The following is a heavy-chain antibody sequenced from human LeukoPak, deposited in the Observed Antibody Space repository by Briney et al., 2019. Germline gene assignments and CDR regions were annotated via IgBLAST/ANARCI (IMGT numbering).Heavy chain of an antibody. CDR1: GFTFSSYS. J-gene: IGHJ4*02. CDR2: IKTKTDGETT. CDR3: TTRLSV. V-gene: IGHV3-15*01. Sequence: GGSLRLSCAASGFTFSSYSMNWVRQAPGKGLEWVGRIKTKTDGETTDYAAPVKGRFTISRDDSKNMVYLQMNSLETEDTAVYYCTTRLSVWGQGTLVTVSS. D-gene: IGHD5/OR15-5a*01.